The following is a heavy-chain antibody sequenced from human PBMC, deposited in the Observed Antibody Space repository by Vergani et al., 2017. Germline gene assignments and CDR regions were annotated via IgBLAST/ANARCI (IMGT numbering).Heavy chain of an antibody. CDR3: VRGGRGDHGDFWSRLGP. Sequence: QLVESGGGWVQPGGSLRLSCVVSGFDFSSYIMNWVCQAPGKGLEWVSFVSTGTKSQSYAESVKGRFTIYKDNTVDMLSLQMNSLRPDDTAVYYCVRGGRGDHGDFWSRLGPWGQGTRVIVSS. CDR2: VSTGTKSQ. V-gene: IGHV3-48*01. D-gene: IGHD3-3*01. CDR1: GFDFSSYI. J-gene: IGHJ5*02.